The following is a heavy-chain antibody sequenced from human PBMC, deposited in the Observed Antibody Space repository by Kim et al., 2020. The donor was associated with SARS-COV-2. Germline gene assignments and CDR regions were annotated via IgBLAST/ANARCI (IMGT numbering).Heavy chain of an antibody. D-gene: IGHD3-9*01. J-gene: IGHJ4*02. CDR3: TREGDSLRYFDWLLGGDPNGHS. CDR2: IRSKAYGGTT. Sequence: GGSLRLSCTASGFTFGDYAMSWFRQAPGKGLEWVGFIRSKAYGGTTEYAASVKGRFTISRDDSKSIAYLQMNSLKTEDTAVYYCTREGDSLRYFDWLLGGDPNGHSWGQGTLVTVSS. CDR1: GFTFGDYA. V-gene: IGHV3-49*03.